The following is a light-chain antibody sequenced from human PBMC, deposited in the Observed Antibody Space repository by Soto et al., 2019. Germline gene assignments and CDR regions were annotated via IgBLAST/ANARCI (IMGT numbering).Light chain of an antibody. CDR1: RRIRAG. Sequence: DIQLTHFLPPLFALVGKELSFLSGPGRRIRAGLAWNQQKPGKAPKLLIYEASSLEGGVPSRFSGSGFGTEFTLTISSLQPDDFATYFCQQYDSYSPPYTFGQGTTLEIK. J-gene: IGKJ2*01. V-gene: IGKV1-5*01. CDR3: QQYDSYSPPYT. CDR2: EAS.